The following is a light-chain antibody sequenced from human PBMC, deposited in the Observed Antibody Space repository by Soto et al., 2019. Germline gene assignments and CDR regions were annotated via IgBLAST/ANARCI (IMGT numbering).Light chain of an antibody. J-gene: IGKJ1*01. CDR1: QSITASY. V-gene: IGKV3-20*01. Sequence: EIVLTQSPGTLSLSPGERATLSCRASQSITASYLAWYQQKPGRTPRLLIHDTSRRATGTPDRFSGSGSGTDFTLTISRLEPEDFAVYYCQQYGNSPWAFGQGTKVDI. CDR3: QQYGNSPWA. CDR2: DTS.